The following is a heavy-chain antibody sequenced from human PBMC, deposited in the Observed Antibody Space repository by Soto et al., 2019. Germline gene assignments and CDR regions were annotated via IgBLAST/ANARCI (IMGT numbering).Heavy chain of an antibody. V-gene: IGHV1-69*13. D-gene: IGHD5-18*01. CDR1: GGTFSSYA. J-gene: IGHJ3*02. Sequence: SVKVSCKASGGTFSSYAISWVRQAPGQGLEWMGGIIPIFGTANYAQKFQGRVTITADESTSTAYMELSSLRSEDTAVYYCARGYSYGISDAFDIWGQGTMVTVSS. CDR3: ARGYSYGISDAFDI. CDR2: IIPIFGTA.